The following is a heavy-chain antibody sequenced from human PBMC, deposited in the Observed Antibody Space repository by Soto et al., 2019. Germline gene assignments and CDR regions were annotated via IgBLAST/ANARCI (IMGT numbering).Heavy chain of an antibody. CDR3: ATVYFYNATDFRDS. Sequence: ASVKVSCKTSGGTFNNFAISCIRQAPGQGLEWMGGIIPLFATPHYAQRFQGRVTITTAESTSTAYMELSGLRSEDTALYYCATVYFYNATDFRDSWGQGTLVTVSS. CDR1: GGTFNNFA. D-gene: IGHD2-15*01. J-gene: IGHJ5*01. V-gene: IGHV1-69*05. CDR2: IIPLFATP.